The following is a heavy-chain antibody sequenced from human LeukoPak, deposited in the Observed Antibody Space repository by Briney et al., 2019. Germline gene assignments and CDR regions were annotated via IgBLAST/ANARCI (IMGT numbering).Heavy chain of an antibody. Sequence: SETLSLTCTVSGGSISSYYWSWIRQPPGKGLEWIGYIYYSGSTNYNPSLKSRVTISVDTSKNQFSLKLSSVTAADTAVYYCARGRAVVYYFDYWGQGTLVTVSS. CDR2: IYYSGST. CDR3: ARGRAVVYYFDY. D-gene: IGHD6-19*01. J-gene: IGHJ4*02. V-gene: IGHV4-59*01. CDR1: GGSISSYY.